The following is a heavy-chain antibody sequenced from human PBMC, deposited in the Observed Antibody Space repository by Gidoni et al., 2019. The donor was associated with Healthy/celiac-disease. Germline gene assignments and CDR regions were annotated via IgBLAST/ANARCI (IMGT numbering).Heavy chain of an antibody. Sequence: EVQLVESGGGLVQPGGSLRLSCAAYGFTFSSYWMHWVRQAPGKGLVWVSRINSDGSSTSYADSVKGRFTISRDNAKNTLYLQMNSLRAEDTAVYYCARWGRDYSAFDIWGQGTMVTVSS. CDR1: GFTFSSYW. V-gene: IGHV3-74*01. J-gene: IGHJ3*02. CDR2: INSDGSST. CDR3: ARWGRDYSAFDI. D-gene: IGHD4-17*01.